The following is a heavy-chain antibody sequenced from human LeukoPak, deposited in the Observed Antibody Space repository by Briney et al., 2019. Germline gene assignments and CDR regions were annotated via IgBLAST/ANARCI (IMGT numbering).Heavy chain of an antibody. CDR2: IGIRGDT. V-gene: IGHV3-13*01. Sequence: PGGSLRLSCVASGFNFIDYDMHWVRHVIGKGLEWVSAIGIRGDTHYSGSVKGRFTISRENAESSLYLQMNSLRAEDTAVYYCARGGIQVSGIDEFDYWGQGTLVTVSS. J-gene: IGHJ4*02. D-gene: IGHD6-19*01. CDR3: ARGGIQVSGIDEFDY. CDR1: GFNFIDYD.